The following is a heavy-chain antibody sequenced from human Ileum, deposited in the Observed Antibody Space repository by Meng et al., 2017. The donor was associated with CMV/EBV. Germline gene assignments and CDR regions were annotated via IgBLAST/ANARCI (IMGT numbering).Heavy chain of an antibody. J-gene: IGHJ5*02. CDR3: AKVSDWNYGFDP. CDR2: ISTDGSVT. D-gene: IGHD1-7*01. Sequence: SCAASGCTFINYWMHWVRQAPGKGLVWVSRISTDGSVTTYADSVKGRFTISRDNAKNTLYLQMTSLRAEDTAVYYCAKVSDWNYGFDPWGQGTLVTVSS. V-gene: IGHV3-74*03. CDR1: GCTFINYW.